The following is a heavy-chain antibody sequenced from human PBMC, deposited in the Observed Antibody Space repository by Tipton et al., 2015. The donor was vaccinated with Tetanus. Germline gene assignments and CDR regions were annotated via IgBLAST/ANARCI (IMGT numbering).Heavy chain of an antibody. D-gene: IGHD3-3*01. Sequence: TLSLTCTVYGGSFSGYYWSWIRQPPGKGLEWIGEINHSGSTNYNPSLKSRVTISVDTSKNQFSLKLSSVTAADTALYYCAKDLEWSFDYWGQGTRVTVSS. J-gene: IGHJ4*02. V-gene: IGHV4-34*01. CDR2: INHSGST. CDR1: GGSFSGYY. CDR3: AKDLEWSFDY.